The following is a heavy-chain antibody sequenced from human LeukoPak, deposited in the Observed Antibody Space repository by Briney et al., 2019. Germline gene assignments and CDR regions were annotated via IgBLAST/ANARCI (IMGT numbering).Heavy chain of an antibody. J-gene: IGHJ3*02. D-gene: IGHD6-19*01. Sequence: PSETLSLTCTVSGGSISSSSYYWGWLRQPPGPGLEWIGSIYYSGSTYYNPSLKSRVTISVDTSKNQFFLKLSSVTAADTAVYYCASRILAGTFAFDIWGQGTMVTVSS. CDR1: GGSISSSSYY. V-gene: IGHV4-39*01. CDR3: ASRILAGTFAFDI. CDR2: IYYSGST.